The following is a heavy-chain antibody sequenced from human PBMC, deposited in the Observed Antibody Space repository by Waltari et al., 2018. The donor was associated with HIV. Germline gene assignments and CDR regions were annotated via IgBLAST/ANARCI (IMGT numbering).Heavy chain of an antibody. V-gene: IGHV4-38-2*01. D-gene: IGHD3-16*01. Sequence: QLRESGPGLVTPSETLSPDCAVYGHSITTAYRWGWVRRSPGKPLHWIGSLCEIGQAFITPALKRQVVLSRDTAKNQISLQLWSVTAADTAAYYCTRGPIGCRPETCYARFGLDVWGQGIVVTVSS. CDR1: GHSITTAYR. CDR2: LCEIGQA. CDR3: TRGPIGCRPETCYARFGLDV. J-gene: IGHJ6*02.